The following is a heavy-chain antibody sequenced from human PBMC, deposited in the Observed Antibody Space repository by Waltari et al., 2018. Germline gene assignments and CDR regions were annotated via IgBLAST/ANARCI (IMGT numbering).Heavy chain of an antibody. CDR3: AKDRGQWLSTHAFDI. J-gene: IGHJ3*02. V-gene: IGHV3-30*18. D-gene: IGHD6-19*01. Sequence: PGKGLEWVAVISYDGSNKYYADSVKGRFTISRDNSKNTLYLQMNSLRAEDTAVYYCAKDRGQWLSTHAFDIWGQGTMVTVSS. CDR2: ISYDGSNK.